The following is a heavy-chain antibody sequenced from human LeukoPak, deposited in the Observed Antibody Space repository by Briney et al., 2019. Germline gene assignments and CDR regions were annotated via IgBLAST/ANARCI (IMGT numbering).Heavy chain of an antibody. CDR1: GGSISSGSYY. J-gene: IGHJ4*02. V-gene: IGHV4-61*02. Sequence: PSETLSLTCTVSGGSISSGSYYWSWIRQPAGKGLEWIGRIYTSGSTNYNPSLKSRVTISVDTSKNQFSLKLSSVTAADTAVYYCARDGGRHMVRGVIIDLNYFDYWGQGTLVTVSS. D-gene: IGHD3-10*01. CDR3: ARDGGRHMVRGVIIDLNYFDY. CDR2: IYTSGST.